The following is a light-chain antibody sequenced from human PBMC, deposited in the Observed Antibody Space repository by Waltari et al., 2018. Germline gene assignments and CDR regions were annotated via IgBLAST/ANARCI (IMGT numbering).Light chain of an antibody. CDR2: EVS. V-gene: IGLV2-14*01. J-gene: IGLJ1*01. Sequence: SALTQPASVSGSPGQSITISCPGTDSDVGAYDFVPWYQQHPGQAPPLIIYEVSNRPSGISKRFSASKSGNTASLTISGLQAEDEADYYCSSYTTSSAPGVFGTGTRVTVL. CDR3: SSYTTSSAPGV. CDR1: DSDVGAYDF.